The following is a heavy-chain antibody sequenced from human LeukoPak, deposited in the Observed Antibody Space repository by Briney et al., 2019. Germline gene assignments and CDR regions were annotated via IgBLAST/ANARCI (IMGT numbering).Heavy chain of an antibody. CDR2: IKQDGSEK. V-gene: IGHV3-7*03. J-gene: IGHJ4*02. D-gene: IGHD3-10*01. CDR1: GFTFSSYW. CDR3: ATLPSSRGVIKRFDY. Sequence: GGSLRLSCAASGFTFSSYWISWVRQAPGKGLEWVANIKQDGSEKYYVDSVKGRFTISRDNAKNSLYLQMNSLRAEDTAVYYCATLPSSRGVIKRFDYWGQGTLVTVSS.